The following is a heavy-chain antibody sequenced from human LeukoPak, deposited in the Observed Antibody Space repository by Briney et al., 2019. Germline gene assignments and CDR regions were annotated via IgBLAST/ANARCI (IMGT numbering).Heavy chain of an antibody. J-gene: IGHJ4*02. CDR2: IYHSGST. CDR1: GYSISSGYY. D-gene: IGHD3-3*02. V-gene: IGHV4-38-2*01. Sequence: PSETLSLTCGVSGYSISSGYYWGWIRQPPGQGRGWLGSIYHSGSTYYNPSLRSRLTISVDTTKNQFALQPSSVTAADTAVYCSARVHSWSGPDDWGEGTLVTVSS. CDR3: ARVHSWSGPDD.